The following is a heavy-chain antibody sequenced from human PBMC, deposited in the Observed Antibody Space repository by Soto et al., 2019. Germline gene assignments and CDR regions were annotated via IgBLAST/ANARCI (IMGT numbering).Heavy chain of an antibody. CDR3: VVSASNGDPFDY. V-gene: IGHV1-18*01. Sequence: QVQLVQSGAEVKRPGASVKVSCKASGYIFSSYGINWVRQAPGQGLEWMGWISAYNGNTDYPQRLQGRLTMTTDTSTSTAYMELRSLRSDDTAAYYCVVSASNGDPFDYWGQGTLVTVSS. CDR2: ISAYNGNT. D-gene: IGHD4-17*01. CDR1: GYIFSSYG. J-gene: IGHJ4*02.